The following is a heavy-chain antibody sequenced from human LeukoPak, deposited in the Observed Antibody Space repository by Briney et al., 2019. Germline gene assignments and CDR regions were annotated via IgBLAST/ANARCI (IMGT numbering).Heavy chain of an antibody. J-gene: IGHJ4*02. V-gene: IGHV3-9*01. D-gene: IGHD5-18*01. CDR3: ARSSWIQLWPVGY. CDR1: GFTFSSYS. CDR2: ISWNSGNI. Sequence: GGSLRLSCAASGFTFSSYSMNWVRQAPGKGLEWVSGISWNSGNIGYADSVKGRFTISRDNAKNSLYLQMSSLRSDDTAFYYCARSSWIQLWPVGYWGQGTLVTVSS.